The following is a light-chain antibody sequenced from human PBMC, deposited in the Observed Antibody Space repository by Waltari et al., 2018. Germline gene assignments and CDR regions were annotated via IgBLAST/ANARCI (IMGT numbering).Light chain of an antibody. J-gene: IGLJ1*01. V-gene: IGLV2-14*03. CDR1: NRDIGLYDS. Sequence: SALTQPASMSGYPGQSITISCTGTNRDIGLYDSVSWYQQHPGKAPKLIISAVSKRPSGVPARFSGSVSGYTASLTISGLQAEDEADYYCSSYTATDTYVFGSGTTVIVL. CDR2: AVS. CDR3: SSYTATDTYV.